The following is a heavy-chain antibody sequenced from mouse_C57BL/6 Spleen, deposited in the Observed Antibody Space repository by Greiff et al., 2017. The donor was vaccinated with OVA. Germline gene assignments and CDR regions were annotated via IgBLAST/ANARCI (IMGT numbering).Heavy chain of an antibody. D-gene: IGHD1-1*01. Sequence: QVQLQQPGAELVMPGASVKLSCKASGYTFTSYWMHWVKQRPGQGLEWIGEIDPSDSYTNYNQKFKGKSTLTVDKSSSTAYMQLSSLTSEDSAVYYCASGYYGRNAMDYWGQGTSVTVSS. CDR2: IDPSDSYT. J-gene: IGHJ4*01. CDR1: GYTFTSYW. V-gene: IGHV1-69*01. CDR3: ASGYYGRNAMDY.